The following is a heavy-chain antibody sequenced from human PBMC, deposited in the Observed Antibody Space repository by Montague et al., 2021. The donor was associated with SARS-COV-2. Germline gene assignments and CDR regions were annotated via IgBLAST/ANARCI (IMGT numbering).Heavy chain of an antibody. D-gene: IGHD5-12*01. J-gene: IGHJ4*02. CDR1: GGSISSGSYY. V-gene: IGHV4-61*02. CDR2: IYTSGTT. Sequence: NLSLTCTVSGGSISSGSYYWSWIRQPAGKGLEWIGRIYTSGTTDYSFSLKSRVTISVDTSKNQFSLKLTSVTAADTAVYYCARAHSGSWAHLDNWGQGSLVTVSS. CDR3: ARAHSGSWAHLDN.